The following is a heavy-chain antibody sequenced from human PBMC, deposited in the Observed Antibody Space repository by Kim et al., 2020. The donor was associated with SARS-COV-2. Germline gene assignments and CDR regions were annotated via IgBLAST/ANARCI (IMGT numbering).Heavy chain of an antibody. Sequence: GGSLRLSCAASGFSFGGFAMSWVRQAPGKGLEWVSCVSGSGASPFYADSVKGRFVISRDNSRDTLYLQMNSLGADDTAVYFCAKQKRGYTCDYFDFWGQGTLVAVSS. CDR3: AKQKRGYTCDYFDF. CDR2: VSGSGASP. D-gene: IGHD3-3*01. CDR1: GFSFGGFA. J-gene: IGHJ4*02. V-gene: IGHV3-23*01.